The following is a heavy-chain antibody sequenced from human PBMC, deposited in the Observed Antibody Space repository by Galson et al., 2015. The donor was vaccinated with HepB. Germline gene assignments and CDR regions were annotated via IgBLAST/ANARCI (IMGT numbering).Heavy chain of an antibody. CDR1: GFTFGSYS. V-gene: IGHV3-21*01. J-gene: IGHJ4*02. CDR2: ISSSSSYI. CDR3: ARDRYYDSSGPVCDY. D-gene: IGHD3-22*01. Sequence: SLRLSCAASGFTFGSYSMNWVRQAPGKGLEWVSSISSSSSYIYYADSVKGRFTISRDNAKNSLYLQMNSLRAEDTAVYYCARDRYYDSSGPVCDYWGQGTLVTVSS.